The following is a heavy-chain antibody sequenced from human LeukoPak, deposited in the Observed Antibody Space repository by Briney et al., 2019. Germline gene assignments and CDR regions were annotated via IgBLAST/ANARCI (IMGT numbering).Heavy chain of an antibody. V-gene: IGHV1-2*02. D-gene: IGHD6-19*01. Sequence: GASVKVSCKASGYTFTGYFMHWVRQAPGQGLEWMGWINPNRGGTNYAQKFQGRVTMTRDTSISTAYMELSRLRSDDTAVYYCAIITAVPSTSYGMDVWGQGTTVTVSS. CDR2: INPNRGGT. J-gene: IGHJ6*02. CDR3: AIITAVPSTSYGMDV. CDR1: GYTFTGYF.